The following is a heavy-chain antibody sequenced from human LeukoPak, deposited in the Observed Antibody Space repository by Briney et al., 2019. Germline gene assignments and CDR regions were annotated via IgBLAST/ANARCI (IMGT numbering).Heavy chain of an antibody. CDR3: ARVSGSYFPFEY. Sequence: GGSLRLSCAASGFTFSSYWMHWVRHAPGKGLVWVSRMNGDGSSTSYADSVKGRFTISRDNAKNTLYLQMNSLRAEDTAVYYCARVSGSYFPFEYWGQGTLVTVSS. J-gene: IGHJ4*02. V-gene: IGHV3-74*01. CDR2: MNGDGSST. D-gene: IGHD1-26*01. CDR1: GFTFSSYW.